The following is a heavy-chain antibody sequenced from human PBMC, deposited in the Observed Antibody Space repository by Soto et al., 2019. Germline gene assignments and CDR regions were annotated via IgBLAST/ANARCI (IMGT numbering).Heavy chain of an antibody. V-gene: IGHV3-23*01. J-gene: IGHJ4*02. CDR2: ISGSGGST. CDR3: ARPSWELLWYFDY. Sequence: EVQLLESGGGLVQPGGSLRLSCAASGFTFSSYAMSWVRQAPGKGLEWVSAISGSGGSTYYADSVKGRFTSSRDNSKNTLYLQMNSLRAEDTAVYYCARPSWELLWYFDYWGQGTLVTVSS. D-gene: IGHD1-26*01. CDR1: GFTFSSYA.